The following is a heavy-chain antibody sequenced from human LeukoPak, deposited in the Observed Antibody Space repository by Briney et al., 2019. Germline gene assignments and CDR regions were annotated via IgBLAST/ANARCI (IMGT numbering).Heavy chain of an antibody. Sequence: GGSLRLSCAASGFTFSSYEMNWVRQAPGKGLEWVAFIRYDGSNKYYADSVKGRFTISRDNSKNTLYLQMNSLRAEDTAVYYCAKDRPSGSYYDRYFQHWGQGTLVTVSS. D-gene: IGHD1-26*01. CDR3: AKDRPSGSYYDRYFQH. J-gene: IGHJ1*01. CDR1: GFTFSSYE. CDR2: IRYDGSNK. V-gene: IGHV3-30*02.